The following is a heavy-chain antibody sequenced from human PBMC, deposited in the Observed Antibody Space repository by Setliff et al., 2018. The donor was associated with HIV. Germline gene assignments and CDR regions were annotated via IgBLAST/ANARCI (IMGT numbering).Heavy chain of an antibody. Sequence: SETLSLTCTVSGGSISRSSHYWAWIRQPPGKGLEWIGNIFYSGHTFYNPSLRSRVTISVDTSKNQFSLKLSSVTAADTAVYYCARGVAAAGLWGQGTLVTVSS. V-gene: IGHV4-39*07. CDR1: GGSISRSSHY. D-gene: IGHD6-13*01. CDR2: IFYSGHT. J-gene: IGHJ4*02. CDR3: ARGVAAAGL.